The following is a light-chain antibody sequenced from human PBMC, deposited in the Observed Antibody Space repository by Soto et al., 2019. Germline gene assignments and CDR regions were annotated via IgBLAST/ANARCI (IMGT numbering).Light chain of an antibody. J-gene: IGKJ1*01. CDR3: QQYRSWPRT. CDR2: GAS. V-gene: IGKV3-15*01. Sequence: EIVLTQSPATLSVSPGERVTLSCRASQSVDISLAWYQQKPGQAPRLLIYGASTSATDMPGTFSGRGSGTEFTLTITSLRPEDFVVYYCQQYRSWPRTFGQGTKVEIK. CDR1: QSVDIS.